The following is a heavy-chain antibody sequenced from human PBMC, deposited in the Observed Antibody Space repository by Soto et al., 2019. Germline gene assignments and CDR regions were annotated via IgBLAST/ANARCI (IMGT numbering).Heavy chain of an antibody. D-gene: IGHD3-10*01. CDR2: ISYDGSNK. J-gene: IGHJ4*02. Sequence: PGGTLRLSCAAPGFTFSSYGMHWVRQAPGKGLEWVAVISYDGSNKYYADSVKGRFTISRDNSKNTLYLQMNSLRADDTAVYYCARDPYYYGSGEAHIDYWGQGTLVTVSS. CDR3: ARDPYYYGSGEAHIDY. V-gene: IGHV3-30*03. CDR1: GFTFSSYG.